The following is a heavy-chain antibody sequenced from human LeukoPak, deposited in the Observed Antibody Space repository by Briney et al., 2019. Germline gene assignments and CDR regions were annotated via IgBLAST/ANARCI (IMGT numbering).Heavy chain of an antibody. CDR3: ARDQGGSYSF. D-gene: IGHD1-26*01. CDR1: GFTFSFYS. J-gene: IGHJ4*02. V-gene: IGHV3-48*01. Sequence: GGSLRLSYAASGFTFSFYSMNWVRQAPGKGLEWVSYISSTGSTIFYADSVKGRFSISRDNAKNSLYLQMNSLRAEDTAVYYCARDQGGSYSFWGQGTLVTVSS. CDR2: ISSTGSTI.